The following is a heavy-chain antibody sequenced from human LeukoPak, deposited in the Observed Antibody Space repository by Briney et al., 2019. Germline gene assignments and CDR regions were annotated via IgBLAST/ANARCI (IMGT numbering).Heavy chain of an antibody. CDR1: GFTFRSQW. Sequence: GGSLRLSCADSGFTFRSQWMHWVRQGPGKGLVWVSRINSDGSSTFYADSVRGRFTISRDNAKNTLYLQMNSLRAEDTAVYYCTRGHRSSSWISWFDPWGQGTLVTVSS. CDR2: INSDGSST. CDR3: TRGHRSSSWISWFDP. V-gene: IGHV3-74*01. J-gene: IGHJ5*02. D-gene: IGHD6-13*01.